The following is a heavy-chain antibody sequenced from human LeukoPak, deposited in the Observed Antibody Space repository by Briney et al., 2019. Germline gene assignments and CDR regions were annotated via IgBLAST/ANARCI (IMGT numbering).Heavy chain of an antibody. J-gene: IGHJ4*02. CDR1: GFPFNSYW. V-gene: IGHV3-74*01. CDR2: INTDGGTT. D-gene: IGHD2-2*01. CDR3: VRNAPTRLK. Sequence: GGSLRLSCAASGFPFNSYWMHWVRQAPGKGLVWVSRINTDGGTTTSAASVRGRSTISRDNPKTTLYLQMTSLSAEETVVYYCVRNAPTRLKGGQGPLVPVSP.